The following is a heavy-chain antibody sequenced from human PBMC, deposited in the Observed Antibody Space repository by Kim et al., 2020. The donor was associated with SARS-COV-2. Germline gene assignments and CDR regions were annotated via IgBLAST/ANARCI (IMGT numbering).Heavy chain of an antibody. V-gene: IGHV3-11*01. Sequence: VKGRFTISRDNAKNSLYLQMNSLRAEDTAVYYCARDSSSWFGRVEYYYLDVWGTGTTVTVSS. D-gene: IGHD6-13*01. CDR3: ARDSSSWFGRVEYYYLDV. J-gene: IGHJ6*03.